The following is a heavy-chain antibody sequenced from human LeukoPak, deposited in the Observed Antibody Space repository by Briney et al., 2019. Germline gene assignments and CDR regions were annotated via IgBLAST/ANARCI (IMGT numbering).Heavy chain of an antibody. J-gene: IGHJ4*02. CDR2: ISYDGSNK. Sequence: GGSLRLSCAASGFTFSSYAMHWVRQAPGKGLEWVAVISYDGSNKYYADSVKGRFTISRDNSKNTLYLQMNSLRAEDTAVYYCAVVAATSGVDYWGQGTLVTVSS. CDR1: GFTFSSYA. CDR3: AVVAATSGVDY. V-gene: IGHV3-30*04. D-gene: IGHD2-15*01.